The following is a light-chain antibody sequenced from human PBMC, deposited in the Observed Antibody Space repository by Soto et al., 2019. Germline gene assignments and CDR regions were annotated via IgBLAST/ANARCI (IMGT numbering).Light chain of an antibody. Sequence: DIVMTQSPDSLAVSVGERATINCKSSQSILYSSDNKNYLAWYQQKPGQPPKLLIYWASTRDSGVPDRFSGSGSGADFTLTISSLQAEDVAVYYCQQYYTTLTFGGGTKVEIK. J-gene: IGKJ4*01. CDR1: QSILYSSDNKNY. V-gene: IGKV4-1*01. CDR2: WAS. CDR3: QQYYTTLT.